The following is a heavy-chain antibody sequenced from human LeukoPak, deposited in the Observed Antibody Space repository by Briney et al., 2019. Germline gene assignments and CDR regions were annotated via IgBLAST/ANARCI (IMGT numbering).Heavy chain of an antibody. Sequence: ASVKVSCKASGYTFTSYGISWVRQAPGQGLEWMGWISAYNGNTNYAQKLQGRVTMTTDTSTSTAYMELRSLRSDDTAVYYRALTYYYDSSGYYYDYWGQGTLVTVSS. J-gene: IGHJ4*02. CDR1: GYTFTSYG. CDR3: ALTYYYDSSGYYYDY. CDR2: ISAYNGNT. D-gene: IGHD3-22*01. V-gene: IGHV1-18*01.